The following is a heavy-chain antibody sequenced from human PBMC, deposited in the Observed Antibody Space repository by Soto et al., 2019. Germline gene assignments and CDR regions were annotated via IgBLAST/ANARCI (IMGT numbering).Heavy chain of an antibody. CDR3: ARASAAEGWFDP. CDR1: GGSFSGYY. Sequence: PSETLSLTCAVYGGSFSGYYWTWIRQPPGTGLEWIGEINHSGSTNYNPSLKSRVTISVDTSKNQFSLKLTSVTAADTAVYYCARASAAEGWFDPWGQGTLVTVSS. J-gene: IGHJ5*02. CDR2: INHSGST. D-gene: IGHD6-13*01. V-gene: IGHV4-34*01.